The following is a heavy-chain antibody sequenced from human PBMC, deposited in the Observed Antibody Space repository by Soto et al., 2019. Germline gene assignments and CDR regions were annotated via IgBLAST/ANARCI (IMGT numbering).Heavy chain of an antibody. Sequence: SETLSLTCAVYGGSFSGCYWSWIRQPPGKGLEWIGGINHSGSTNYNTSLKSRVTISVDTSKNQFSLKLSSVTAADTAVYYCARERVIYYDFWSGYYTPYYYYGMDVWGQGTTVTVSS. CDR2: INHSGST. CDR3: ARERVIYYDFWSGYYTPYYYYGMDV. V-gene: IGHV4-34*01. J-gene: IGHJ6*02. D-gene: IGHD3-3*01. CDR1: GGSFSGCY.